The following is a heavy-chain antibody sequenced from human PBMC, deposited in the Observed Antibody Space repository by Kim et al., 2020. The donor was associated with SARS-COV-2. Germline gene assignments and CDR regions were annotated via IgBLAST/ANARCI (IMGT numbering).Heavy chain of an antibody. CDR1: GFTFSSYW. Sequence: GGSLRLSCAASGFTFSSYWMHWVRQAPGKGLVWVSRINSDGSSTSYADSVKGRFTISRDNAKNTLYLQMNSLRAEDTAVYYCAREDVVVVAATLSYYYYGMDVWGQGTTVTVSS. CDR3: AREDVVVVAATLSYYYYGMDV. V-gene: IGHV3-74*01. J-gene: IGHJ6*02. D-gene: IGHD2-15*01. CDR2: INSDGSST.